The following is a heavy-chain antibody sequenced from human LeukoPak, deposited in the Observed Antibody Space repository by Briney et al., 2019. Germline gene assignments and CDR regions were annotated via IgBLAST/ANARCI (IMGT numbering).Heavy chain of an antibody. CDR2: ISHSGST. J-gene: IGHJ6*03. V-gene: IGHV4-38-2*02. CDR3: ARDTWKDYYYYFMDV. D-gene: IGHD1-1*01. CDR1: GDSISNPYY. Sequence: SETLSLTCTVSGDSISNPYYWGWIRQPPGKGLEWIGSISHSGSTIYTPSLRSRVTISLDTSKNQFSLKLNSVTAADTAVYYCARDTWKDYYYYFMDVWAKGPRSPSL.